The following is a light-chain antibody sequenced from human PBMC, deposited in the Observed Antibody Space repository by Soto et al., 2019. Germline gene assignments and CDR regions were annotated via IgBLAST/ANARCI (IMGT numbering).Light chain of an antibody. CDR2: GAS. V-gene: IGKV3-20*01. CDR1: QSLGRSY. J-gene: IGKJ4*01. Sequence: EIVLTQSPGTLSLSPGERATLSCRASQSLGRSYVAWYQQKPGQAPRLLIYGASSRATGIPDRFSGSGSGADFSLTISRLEPEDFAVYFCQQYVTSLLAFGGVTKVEIK. CDR3: QQYVTSLLA.